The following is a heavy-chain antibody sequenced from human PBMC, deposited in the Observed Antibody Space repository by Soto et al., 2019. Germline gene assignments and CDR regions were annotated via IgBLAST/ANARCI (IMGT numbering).Heavy chain of an antibody. CDR3: AKDREWELLQYFDY. D-gene: IGHD1-26*01. V-gene: IGHV3-23*01. CDR1: GFTFSSYA. CDR2: ISGSGGST. Sequence: GGSLRLSCAASGFTFSSYAMIWVRQAPGKGLEWVSAISGSGGSTYYADSVKGRFTISRDNSKNTLYLQMNSLRAEDTAVYYCAKDREWELLQYFDYWGQGTLVTVSS. J-gene: IGHJ4*02.